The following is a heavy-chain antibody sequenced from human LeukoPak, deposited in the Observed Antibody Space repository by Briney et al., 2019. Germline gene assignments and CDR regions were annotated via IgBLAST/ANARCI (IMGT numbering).Heavy chain of an antibody. CDR1: GFAFSNYW. CDR2: IYTDGSST. Sequence: GGSLRLSCAASGFAFSNYWMHWVRQAPGKGLVWVSRIYTDGSSTNYADSVKGRFTISRDNAKNTLFLQMNSLRAEDTAVYYCAKDLIRFLEWFYYYYGMDVWGQGTTVTVSS. D-gene: IGHD3-3*01. CDR3: AKDLIRFLEWFYYYYGMDV. V-gene: IGHV3-74*01. J-gene: IGHJ6*02.